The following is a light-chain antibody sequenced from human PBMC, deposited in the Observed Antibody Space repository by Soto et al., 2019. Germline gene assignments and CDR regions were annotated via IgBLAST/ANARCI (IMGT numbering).Light chain of an antibody. CDR3: QQYNNWPQT. CDR1: QSVSSN. Sequence: EIVMTQSPATLSVSPGERATLSCRASQSVSSNLAWYQQKPSQAPRLLIYGASTRATGIPARFSGSVSGTEFTLTISSLQSEDFAVYYCQQYNNWPQTFGQGTKLETK. CDR2: GAS. V-gene: IGKV3-15*01. J-gene: IGKJ2*01.